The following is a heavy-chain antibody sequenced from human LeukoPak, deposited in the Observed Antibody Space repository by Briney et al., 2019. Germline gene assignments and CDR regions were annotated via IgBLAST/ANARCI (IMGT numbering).Heavy chain of an antibody. CDR1: GFTFSNAW. Sequence: GGSLRLSCAASGFTFSNAWMSWVRQAPGKGLEWVGRIKSKTDGGTTDYAAPVKGRFTISRDDSKNTLYLQMNSLKTEDTAVYYRTTVRTVVVPAAADYWGQGTLVTVSS. CDR2: IKSKTDGGTT. J-gene: IGHJ4*02. CDR3: TTVRTVVVPAAADY. V-gene: IGHV3-15*01. D-gene: IGHD2-2*01.